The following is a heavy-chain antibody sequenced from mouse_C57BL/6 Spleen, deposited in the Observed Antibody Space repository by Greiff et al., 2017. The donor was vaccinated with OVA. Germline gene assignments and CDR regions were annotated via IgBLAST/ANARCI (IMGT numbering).Heavy chain of an antibody. CDR2: ISSGGSYT. CDR1: GFTFSSYG. J-gene: IGHJ1*03. V-gene: IGHV5-6*01. CDR3: AREAYGSSYGYFDV. Sequence: EVKLMESGGDLVKPGGSLKLSCAASGFTFSSYGMSWVRQTPDKRLEWVATISSGGSYTYYPDSVKGRFTISRDNAKNTLYLQMSSLKSEDTAMYYGAREAYGSSYGYFDVWGTGTTVTVSS. D-gene: IGHD1-1*01.